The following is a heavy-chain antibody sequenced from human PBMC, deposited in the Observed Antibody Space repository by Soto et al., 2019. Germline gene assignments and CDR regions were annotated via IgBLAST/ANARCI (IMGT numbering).Heavy chain of an antibody. CDR1: GFTFSSYA. D-gene: IGHD1-26*01. CDR3: AKDLGSGSLDGMDV. J-gene: IGHJ6*02. V-gene: IGHV3-23*01. CDR2: ISGSGGST. Sequence: GGSLRLSCAASGFTFSSYAMSWVRQAPGKGLEWVSAISGSGGSTYYADSVKGRFTISRGNSKNTLYLQMNSLRAEDTAVYYCAKDLGSGSLDGMDVWGQGTTVTVSS.